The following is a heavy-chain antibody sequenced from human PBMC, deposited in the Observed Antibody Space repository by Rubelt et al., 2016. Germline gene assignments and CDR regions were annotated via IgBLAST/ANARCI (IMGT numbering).Heavy chain of an antibody. J-gene: IGHJ4*02. V-gene: IGHV4-38-2*02. Sequence: QVQLQESGPGLVKPSETLSLTCTVSGYSISSGYYWGWIRQPPGKGLEWIGSIYHSGSTYYNPSLKSRVTISRDTSKNQFSLTLTSVTAADTAVYDGARQVADAESGFVDYWGQGTLVTVST. D-gene: IGHD6-25*01. CDR3: ARQVADAESGFVDY. CDR1: GYSISSGYY. CDR2: IYHSGST.